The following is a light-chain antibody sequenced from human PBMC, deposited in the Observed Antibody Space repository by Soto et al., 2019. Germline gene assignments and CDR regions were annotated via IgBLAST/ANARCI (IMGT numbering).Light chain of an antibody. CDR3: QQYNNWPPTFT. J-gene: IGKJ2*01. CDR1: QSVSST. CDR2: GAS. Sequence: EIVMTQSPATLSVSPGERATLSCRASQSVSSTLAWYQQKPGQAPRLLIYGASTRATGIPARFSGSGSGTDFTLAISSLQSEDFAVYYCQQYNNWPPTFTFGQGTKLEIK. V-gene: IGKV3-15*01.